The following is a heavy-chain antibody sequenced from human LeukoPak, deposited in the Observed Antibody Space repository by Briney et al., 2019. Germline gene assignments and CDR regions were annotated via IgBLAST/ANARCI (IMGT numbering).Heavy chain of an antibody. D-gene: IGHD1-26*01. J-gene: IGHJ4*02. Sequence: SETLSLTCTVSGGSISSGGYSWSWIRQPPGKGLEWIGYIYHSGSTYYNPSLKSRVTISVDRSKNQFSLKLSSVTAADTAVYYCARTGSYYREFDYWGQGTLVTASS. CDR3: ARTGSYYREFDY. CDR1: GGSISSGGYS. CDR2: IYHSGST. V-gene: IGHV4-30-2*01.